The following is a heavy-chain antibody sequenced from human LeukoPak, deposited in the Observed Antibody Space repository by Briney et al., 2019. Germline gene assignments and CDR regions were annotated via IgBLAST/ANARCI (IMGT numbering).Heavy chain of an antibody. CDR1: SGSINSYY. CDR3: ARDSGTTGEVKFDP. Sequence: PSETLSLTCTVSSGSINSYYWNWIRQPPGKGLEWIGRIYSSGSTNYSPSLKSRVTISVDTSKNQFSLKLSSVTAADTAVYYCARDSGTTGEVKFDPWGQGTLVTVSS. V-gene: IGHV4-59*12. D-gene: IGHD3-10*01. CDR2: IYSSGST. J-gene: IGHJ5*02.